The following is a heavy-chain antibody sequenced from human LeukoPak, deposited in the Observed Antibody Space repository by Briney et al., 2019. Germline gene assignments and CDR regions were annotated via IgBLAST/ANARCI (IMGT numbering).Heavy chain of an antibody. D-gene: IGHD3-10*01. CDR1: GYTFTNYG. J-gene: IGHJ6*02. V-gene: IGHV1-18*01. CDR3: ARDGDRSGSYYDYYYGMDV. Sequence: ASVKVSCKASGYTFTNYGISWVRQAPGQGLEWMGWISTYNGDTKYAENLQGRVTMTTDTSTSTANMEVRSLRSDDTAVYYCARDGDRSGSYYDYYYGMDVWGQGTTVTVSS. CDR2: ISTYNGDT.